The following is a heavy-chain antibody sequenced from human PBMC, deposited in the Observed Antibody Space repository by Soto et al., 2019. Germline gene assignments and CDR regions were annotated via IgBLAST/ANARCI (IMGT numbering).Heavy chain of an antibody. D-gene: IGHD3-22*01. Sequence: QVHLLLQSGAEVKKPGSSVKVSCKASGGTPSNSAISWVRQAPGQGLEWMGGIIPVFGLVKYAQNFQGRVTITADESTNNAYMELGSLRSEETAVYYCAGGRIVVVGSRAYYGMDVWGQGTTVTVSS. CDR3: AGGRIVVVGSRAYYGMDV. CDR2: IIPVFGLV. J-gene: IGHJ6*02. V-gene: IGHV1-69*01. CDR1: GGTPSNSA.